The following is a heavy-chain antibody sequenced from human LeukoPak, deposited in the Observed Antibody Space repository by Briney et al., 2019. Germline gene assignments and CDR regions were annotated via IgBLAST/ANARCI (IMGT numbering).Heavy chain of an antibody. V-gene: IGHV3-66*02. CDR1: GFSVSSNY. CDR2: IYTGGTT. Sequence: PGGSLRLSCAASGFSVSSNYMNWVRQAPGKGLEWVSAIYTGGTTYYADSVKGRFTISRDNSKNTLYLQMNSLRAEDTAVYYCARDKLGSGYSSDFDYWGQGTLVIVSS. CDR3: ARDKLGSGYSSDFDY. J-gene: IGHJ4*02. D-gene: IGHD6-19*01.